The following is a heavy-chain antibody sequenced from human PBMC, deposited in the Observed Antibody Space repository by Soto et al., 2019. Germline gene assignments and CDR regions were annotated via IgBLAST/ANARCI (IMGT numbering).Heavy chain of an antibody. J-gene: IGHJ4*02. CDR1: GYTLPNYS. CDR2: INPGSGYT. D-gene: IGHD2-8*01. Sequence: QVQFVQSGAEVKKPGASVRLSCKPSGYTLPNYSIQWVRQAAGQGLQWLGWINPGSGYTEYSQRFQGSVSLSRDNSASTFYMDLTSLTSEDTAVYFCTRDLNGVNPFDYWGQGTLVTVSS. CDR3: TRDLNGVNPFDY. V-gene: IGHV1-3*01.